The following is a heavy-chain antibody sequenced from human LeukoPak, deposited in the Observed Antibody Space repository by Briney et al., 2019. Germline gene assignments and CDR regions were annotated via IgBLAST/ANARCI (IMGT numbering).Heavy chain of an antibody. Sequence: PGGSLRLSCAASGFTFSDYYMSWIRQAPGKGLEWVSYISSSGSTIYYADSVKGRFTISRDNAKNSLYLQMNSLRAEDAAVYYCARTYPRKTHNDAFDIWGQGTMVTVSS. CDR1: GFTFSDYY. V-gene: IGHV3-11*04. J-gene: IGHJ3*02. CDR2: ISSSGSTI. CDR3: ARTYPRKTHNDAFDI. D-gene: IGHD2-21*01.